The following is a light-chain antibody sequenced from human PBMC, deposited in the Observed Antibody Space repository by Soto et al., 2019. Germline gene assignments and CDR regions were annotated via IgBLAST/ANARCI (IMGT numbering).Light chain of an antibody. CDR2: GAS. CDR3: QQYGSSVNT. V-gene: IGKV3-20*01. CDR1: QSVSSSY. J-gene: IGKJ2*01. Sequence: EIVLTQSPGTLSLSPGERATLSCRASQSVSSSYLAWYQQKPGQAPRLLMYGASSRATGTPDRFSGSGSGTDFTLTISRLEPEDFAVYSCQQYGSSVNTFGQGTKLEIK.